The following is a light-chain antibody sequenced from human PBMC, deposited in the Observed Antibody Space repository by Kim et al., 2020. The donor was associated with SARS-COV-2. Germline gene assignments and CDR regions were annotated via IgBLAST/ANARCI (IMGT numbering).Light chain of an antibody. J-gene: IGLJ2*01. CDR3: CSYAGSYTYVV. Sequence: SVTISCTGTSSDVGGYNYVSWYQQHPGKAHKLMIYDVSKRPSGVPDRFSGSKSGNTASLTISGLQAEDEADYYCCSYAGSYTYVVFGGGTQLTVL. CDR1: SSDVGGYNY. CDR2: DVS. V-gene: IGLV2-11*01.